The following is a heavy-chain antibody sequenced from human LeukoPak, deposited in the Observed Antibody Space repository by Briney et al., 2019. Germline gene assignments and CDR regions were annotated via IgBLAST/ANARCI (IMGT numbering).Heavy chain of an antibody. J-gene: IGHJ3*02. CDR2: IIPIFGTA. Sequence: ASVKVSCKASGGTFSSYAISWVRQAPGQGLEWMGGIIPIFGTANYAQKFQGRVTITADESTSTAYMELSSRRSEDTAVYYCARDSRGTYYPDAFDIWGQGTMVTVSS. CDR1: GGTFSSYA. V-gene: IGHV1-69*13. CDR3: ARDSRGTYYPDAFDI. D-gene: IGHD3-16*01.